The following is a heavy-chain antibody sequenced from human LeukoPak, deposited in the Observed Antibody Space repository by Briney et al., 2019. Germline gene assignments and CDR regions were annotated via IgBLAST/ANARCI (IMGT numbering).Heavy chain of an antibody. D-gene: IGHD4-23*01. V-gene: IGHV1-2*02. J-gene: IGHJ4*01. CDR3: ARDVHDYGGNSGFGY. Sequence: ASVKVPCKASGYFFRDYYMHWVRQAPGQGLEWMGWINPSSGDANYAQKFQGRVTMTSDTSISTAYLELNRLRADDTAIYFCARDVHDYGGNSGFGYWGQGSLVIVSS. CDR1: GYFFRDYY. CDR2: INPSSGDA.